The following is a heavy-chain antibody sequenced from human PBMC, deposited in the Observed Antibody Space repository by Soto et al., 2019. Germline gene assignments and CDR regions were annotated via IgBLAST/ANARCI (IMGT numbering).Heavy chain of an antibody. Sequence: QVQLVESGGGLVKPGGSLRLSCAASGFTFSDYYMSWIRQAPGKGLEWVSYISSSSSYTNYADSVKGRFTISRDNAKNSLYLQMNSLSAEDTAVYYCARDGDSSGYYSHYGRDVWGEGTTVTVSS. CDR2: ISSSSSYT. V-gene: IGHV3-11*05. D-gene: IGHD3-22*01. J-gene: IGHJ6*04. CDR3: ARDGDSSGYYSHYGRDV. CDR1: GFTFSDYY.